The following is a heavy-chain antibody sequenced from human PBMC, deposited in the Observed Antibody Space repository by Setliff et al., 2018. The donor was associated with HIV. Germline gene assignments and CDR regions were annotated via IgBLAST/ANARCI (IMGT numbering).Heavy chain of an antibody. CDR3: AKTVPHSTAQDAFDI. D-gene: IGHD2-2*01. CDR1: GGSISSYY. CDR2: IYHSGTS. Sequence: SETLSLTCTVSGGSISSYYWSWIRQPPGKGLEWMGYIYHSGTSNYNPSLNSRVTLSADTSKNQLSLRLSSVTAVDTGVYYCAKTVPHSTAQDAFDIWGQGTMVTVSS. V-gene: IGHV4-59*12. J-gene: IGHJ3*02.